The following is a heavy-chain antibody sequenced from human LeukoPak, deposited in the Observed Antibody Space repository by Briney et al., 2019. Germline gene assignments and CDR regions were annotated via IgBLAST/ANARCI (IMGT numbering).Heavy chain of an antibody. CDR2: ISSSSYI. Sequence: PGGSLRLSCAASGFTFSSYSMNWVRQAPGKGLEWVSSISSSSYIYYADSVKGRFTISRDNAKNSLYLQMNSLRAEDTAVYYCASTQDDYGDYGYYYYYMDVWGKGTTVTVSS. CDR1: GFTFSSYS. J-gene: IGHJ6*03. V-gene: IGHV3-21*01. CDR3: ASTQDDYGDYGYYYYYMDV. D-gene: IGHD4-17*01.